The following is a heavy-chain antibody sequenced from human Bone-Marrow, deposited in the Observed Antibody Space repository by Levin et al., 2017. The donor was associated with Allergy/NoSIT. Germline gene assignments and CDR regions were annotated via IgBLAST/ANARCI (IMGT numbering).Heavy chain of an antibody. J-gene: IGHJ6*02. CDR2: FDPDERKT. V-gene: IGHV1-24*01. Sequence: ASVKVSCKVSGYSVSDYYINWVRQRPGKGLEWMGGFDPDERKTVYSQVFQGRVTMTRDTSTDTAYLELSSLRTDDTAVYYCATDSVVDATRDIEAGFYYYGLDVWGQGTSVVVSS. D-gene: IGHD6-19*01. CDR3: ATDSVVDATRDIEAGFYYYGLDV. CDR1: GYSVSDYY.